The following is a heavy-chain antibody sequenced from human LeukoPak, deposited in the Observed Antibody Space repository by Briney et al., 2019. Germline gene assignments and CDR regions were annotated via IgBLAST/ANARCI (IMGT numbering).Heavy chain of an antibody. CDR2: INHSGST. CDR3: ARGRGAVAGTDFDY. D-gene: IGHD6-19*01. CDR1: GGSFSGYY. V-gene: IGHV4-34*01. Sequence: SETLSLTCAVYGGSFSGYYWSWIRQPPGKGLEWIGEINHSGSTNYNPSLKSRVTISVDTSKNQFPLKLSSVTAADTAVYYCARGRGAVAGTDFDYWGQGTLVTVSS. J-gene: IGHJ4*02.